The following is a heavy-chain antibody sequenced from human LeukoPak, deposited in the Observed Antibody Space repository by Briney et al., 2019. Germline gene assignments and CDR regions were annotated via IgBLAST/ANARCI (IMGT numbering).Heavy chain of an antibody. CDR3: AKEWYYDFWTYYFDY. Sequence: PGRSLRLSCAASGFTFSSYAMHWVRQAPGKGLEWVAVISYDGSNKYYADSVKGRFTISRDNSKNTLYLQMNSLRAEDTAVYYCAKEWYYDFWTYYFDYWGQGTLVTVSS. D-gene: IGHD3-3*01. CDR2: ISYDGSNK. CDR1: GFTFSSYA. J-gene: IGHJ4*02. V-gene: IGHV3-30-3*01.